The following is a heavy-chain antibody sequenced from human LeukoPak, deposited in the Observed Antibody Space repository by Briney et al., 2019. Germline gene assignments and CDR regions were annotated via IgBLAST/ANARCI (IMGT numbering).Heavy chain of an antibody. CDR3: ARRSGSYPYYFDY. CDR1: GGTFSSYA. CDR2: VIPIFGTA. D-gene: IGHD1-26*01. V-gene: IGHV1-69*13. Sequence: SVKVSCKASGGTFSSYAISWVRQAPGQGLEWMGGVIPIFGTANYAQKFQGRVTITADESTSTAYMELSSLRSEDTAVYYCARRSGSYPYYFDYWGQGTLVTVSS. J-gene: IGHJ4*02.